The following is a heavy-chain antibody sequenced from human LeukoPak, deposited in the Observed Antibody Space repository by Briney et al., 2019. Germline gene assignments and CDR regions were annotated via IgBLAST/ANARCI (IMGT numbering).Heavy chain of an antibody. J-gene: IGHJ4*02. CDR2: IRYDGSNK. Sequence: GGSLRLSCAASGFTFSSYGMHWVRQAPGKGLEWVAFIRYDGSNKYFADSVKGRFTISRDTSKNTLYLQMNSLRAEDTAVYYCAKVTASSSSVFDYWGQGTLVTVSS. CDR3: AKVTASSSSVFDY. D-gene: IGHD6-6*01. CDR1: GFTFSSYG. V-gene: IGHV3-30*02.